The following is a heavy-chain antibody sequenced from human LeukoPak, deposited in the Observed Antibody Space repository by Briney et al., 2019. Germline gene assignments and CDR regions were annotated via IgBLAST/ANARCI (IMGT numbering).Heavy chain of an antibody. D-gene: IGHD3-10*01. J-gene: IGHJ4*02. CDR1: GFTFSSYA. V-gene: IGHV3-23*01. CDR3: AKGGRITMVRGVITATYYFDY. CDR2: ISGSGGST. Sequence: GGSLRLSCAASGFTFSSYAMSWVRQAPGKGLEWVSAISGSGGSTYYADSVKGRFTISRDNSENTLYLQMNSLRAEDTAVYYCAKGGRITMVRGVITATYYFDYWGQGTLVTVSS.